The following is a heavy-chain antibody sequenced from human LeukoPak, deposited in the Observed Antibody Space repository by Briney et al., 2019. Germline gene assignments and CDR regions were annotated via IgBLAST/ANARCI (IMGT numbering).Heavy chain of an antibody. D-gene: IGHD5-12*01. CDR1: GGSISSSSYY. CDR3: ASIIVATGGEHWFDP. Sequence: RPSETLSLTCTVSGGSISSSSYYWGWIRQPPGKGLEWIGSIYYSGSTYYNPSLKSRVTISVDTSKNQFSLKLSPVTAADTAVYYCASIIVATGGEHWFDPWGQGTLVTVSS. J-gene: IGHJ5*02. CDR2: IYYSGST. V-gene: IGHV4-39*01.